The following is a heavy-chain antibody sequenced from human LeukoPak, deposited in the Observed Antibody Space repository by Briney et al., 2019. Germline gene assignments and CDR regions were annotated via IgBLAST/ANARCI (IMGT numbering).Heavy chain of an antibody. CDR3: AREYSSSWYAYYYYGMDV. V-gene: IGHV3-53*01. Sequence: PGGSLRLSCAASGFTVSSNYMSWVRQAPGKGLEWVSVIYSGGSTYYADSVKGRFTISRDNAKNSLYLQMNSLRAEDTAVYYCAREYSSSWYAYYYYGMDVWGQGTTVTVSS. CDR2: IYSGGST. J-gene: IGHJ6*02. D-gene: IGHD6-13*01. CDR1: GFTVSSNY.